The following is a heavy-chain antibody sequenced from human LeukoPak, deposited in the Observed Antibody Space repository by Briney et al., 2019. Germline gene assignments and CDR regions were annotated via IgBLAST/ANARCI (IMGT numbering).Heavy chain of an antibody. Sequence: GGSLRLSCAASEVTVTDNYMSWVRQAPGKGLQWVSAIYPGGNLYYADSVKGRFIISRDNSKNTLSLQMNSLTADDTAVYYCVRGPRYYDDSGFHYGVFDIWGQGTLVTVSS. CDR3: VRGPRYYDDSGFHYGVFDI. CDR2: IYPGGNL. J-gene: IGHJ3*02. CDR1: EVTVTDNY. V-gene: IGHV3-53*01. D-gene: IGHD3-16*01.